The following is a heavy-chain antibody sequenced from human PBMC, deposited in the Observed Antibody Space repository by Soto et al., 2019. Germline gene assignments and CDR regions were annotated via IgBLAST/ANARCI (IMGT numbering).Heavy chain of an antibody. CDR1: GFSLSTSGVG. CDR2: IYWDDDK. J-gene: IGHJ4*02. CDR3: AHRVSYGDYGTYYFDY. D-gene: IGHD4-17*01. Sequence: QITLKESGPTLVKHTQTLTLTCTFSGFSLSTSGVGVGWIRQPPGKALEWLALIYWDDDKRYSPSLKSRLTITKDTSKNQGVLTMTNMDPVDTATYYCAHRVSYGDYGTYYFDYWGQGTLVTVSS. V-gene: IGHV2-5*02.